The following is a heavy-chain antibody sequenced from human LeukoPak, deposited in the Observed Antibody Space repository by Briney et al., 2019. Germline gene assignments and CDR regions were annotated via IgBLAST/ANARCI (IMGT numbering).Heavy chain of an antibody. Sequence: GASVKVSCKASGYTFTGYYMHWVRQAPGQGLEWMGWINPNSGGTNYAQKFQGRVTMTRDTSISTAYMELSRLRSDDTAVYYCARTTNVLRYFDWQNYYCYYMDVWGKGTTVTISS. D-gene: IGHD3-9*01. V-gene: IGHV1-2*02. CDR3: ARTTNVLRYFDWQNYYCYYMDV. CDR1: GYTFTGYY. J-gene: IGHJ6*03. CDR2: INPNSGGT.